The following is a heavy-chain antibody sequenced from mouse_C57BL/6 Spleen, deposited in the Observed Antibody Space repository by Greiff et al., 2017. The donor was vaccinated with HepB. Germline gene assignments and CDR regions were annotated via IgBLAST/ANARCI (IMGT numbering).Heavy chain of an antibody. Sequence: QVQLKESGAELVMPGASVKLSCKASGYTFTSYWMHWVKQRPGQGLEWIGEIDPSDSYTNYNQKFKGKSTLTVDKSSSTAYMQLSSLTSEDSAVYYCASTVVARKYFDVWGTGTTVTVSS. J-gene: IGHJ1*03. CDR1: GYTFTSYW. CDR3: ASTVVARKYFDV. V-gene: IGHV1-69*01. D-gene: IGHD1-1*01. CDR2: IDPSDSYT.